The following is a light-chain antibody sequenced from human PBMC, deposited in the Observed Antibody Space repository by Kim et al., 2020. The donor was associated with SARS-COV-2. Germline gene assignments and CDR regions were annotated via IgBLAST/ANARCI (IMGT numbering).Light chain of an antibody. CDR2: AAS. CDR3: QQYDKWPRT. V-gene: IGKV3-15*01. J-gene: IGKJ1*01. Sequence: VSPGERATLSCTASQSVSYNLAWYQQKPGQAPRLLSSAASTRATGIPVRFSGGGSGTDFTLTFSSLQSEDFAVYYCQQYDKWPRTFGQGTKVDIK. CDR1: QSVSYN.